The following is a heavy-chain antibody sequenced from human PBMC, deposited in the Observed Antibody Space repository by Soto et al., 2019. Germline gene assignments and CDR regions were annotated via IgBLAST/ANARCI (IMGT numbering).Heavy chain of an antibody. D-gene: IGHD5-12*01. Sequence: ASVKVSCKASGYTFTSYGISWVRQAPGQGLEWMGWISAYNGNTNYAQKLQGRVTMTTDTSTSTAYMELRSLRSDDTAVYYCARDRGVATIKVNWLDPWGQGTLVTVSS. J-gene: IGHJ5*02. CDR1: GYTFTSYG. CDR3: ARDRGVATIKVNWLDP. V-gene: IGHV1-18*01. CDR2: ISAYNGNT.